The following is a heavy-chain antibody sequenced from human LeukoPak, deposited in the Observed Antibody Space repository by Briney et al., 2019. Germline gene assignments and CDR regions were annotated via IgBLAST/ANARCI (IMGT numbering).Heavy chain of an antibody. D-gene: IGHD4-17*01. CDR2: IIPIFGIA. CDR3: ARDFEDGDYVGPRWFDP. Sequence: SVKVSCKASGSTFSSYAISWVRQAPGQGLEWIGRIIPIFGIANYAQKFQGRVTITADKSTSTAYMELSSLRSEDTAVYYCARDFEDGDYVGPRWFDPWGQGTLVTVSS. J-gene: IGHJ5*02. CDR1: GSTFSSYA. V-gene: IGHV1-69*04.